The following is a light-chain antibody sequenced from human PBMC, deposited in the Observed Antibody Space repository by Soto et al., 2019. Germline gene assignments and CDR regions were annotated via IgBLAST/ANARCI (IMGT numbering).Light chain of an antibody. CDR2: EVT. CDR3: CSHSSSITWM. Sequence: QSALTQPASVSGSPGQSITISCTGSSSDVGGYNYVSWYQQYPGKAPKLIIHEVTNRPSGVSGRFSGSKSGNTAFLTISGLQAEDEAVYYCCSHSSSITWMFGGGTKLTVL. V-gene: IGLV2-14*01. J-gene: IGLJ3*02. CDR1: SSDVGGYNY.